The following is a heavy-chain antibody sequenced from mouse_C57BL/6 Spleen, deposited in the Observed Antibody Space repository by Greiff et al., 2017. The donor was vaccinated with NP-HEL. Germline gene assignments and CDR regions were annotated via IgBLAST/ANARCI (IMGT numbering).Heavy chain of an antibody. D-gene: IGHD1-1*01. CDR2: IYPSDSET. V-gene: IGHV1-61*01. CDR1: GYTFTSYW. CDR3: ARGATVVAEAMDY. J-gene: IGHJ4*01. Sequence: QVQLQQPGAELVRPGSSVKLSCKASGYTFTSYWMDWVKQRPGQGLEWIGNIYPSDSETHYNQKFKDKATLTVDKSSSTAYMQLSSLTSEDSAVYYCARGATVVAEAMDYWGQGTSVTVSS.